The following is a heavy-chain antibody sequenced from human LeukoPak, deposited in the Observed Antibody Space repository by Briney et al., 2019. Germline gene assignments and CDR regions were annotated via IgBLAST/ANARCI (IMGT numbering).Heavy chain of an antibody. J-gene: IGHJ4*02. CDR2: IWYDGSNQ. CDR1: GLNFRNYG. CDR3: AKALLRKNYYFDY. V-gene: IGHV3-33*06. D-gene: IGHD3-3*01. Sequence: GRSLRLSCAASGLNFRNYGMHWVRQAPGKGLEWVAVIWYDGSNQYYVDSVKGRFTVSKDNAKNMLYLQMNSLRAEDTAVYYCAKALLRKNYYFDYWGQGTLVTVSS.